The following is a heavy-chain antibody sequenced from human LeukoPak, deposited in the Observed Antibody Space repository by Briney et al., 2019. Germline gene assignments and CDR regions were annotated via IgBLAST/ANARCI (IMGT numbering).Heavy chain of an antibody. CDR2: MNPNSGNT. J-gene: IGHJ5*02. Sequence: RASVKVSCMASGYTFTSYDINWVRQATGQGLEWMGRMNPNSGNTGYAQKFQGRVTMTRNTSISTAYMELSSLRSEDTAVYYCARGGDSRINWFDPWGQGTLVTVSS. CDR3: ARGGDSRINWFDP. CDR1: GYTFTSYD. D-gene: IGHD3-10*01. V-gene: IGHV1-8*01.